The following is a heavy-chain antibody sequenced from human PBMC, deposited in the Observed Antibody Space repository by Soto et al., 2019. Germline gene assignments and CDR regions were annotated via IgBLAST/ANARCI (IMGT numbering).Heavy chain of an antibody. CDR1: SNNVDTYW. V-gene: IGHV5-10-1*01. CDR2: IDPSDSQT. J-gene: IGHJ2*01. Sequence: LQISYERSSNNVDTYWITRVRQKPGKEMEWMGRIDPSDSQTYYSPSFRGHVTISATKSITTVFLQWSSLRASDTAMYYCARQIYFFYCCGNYRDL. CDR3: ARQIYFFYCCGNYRDL. D-gene: IGHD2-21*01.